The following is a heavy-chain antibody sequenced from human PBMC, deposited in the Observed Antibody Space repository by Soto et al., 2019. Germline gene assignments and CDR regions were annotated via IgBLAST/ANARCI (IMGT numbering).Heavy chain of an antibody. CDR2: ISYDGSNK. V-gene: IGHV3-30-3*01. CDR3: ARDPWKEWELSILYYFDY. Sequence: VGSLRPSCAASGFTFSSYAMHWVRQAPGKGLEWVAVISYDGSNKYYADSVKGRFTISRDNSKNTLYLQMNSLRAEDTAVYYCARDPWKEWELSILYYFDYWGQGTLVTVSS. J-gene: IGHJ4*02. CDR1: GFTFSSYA. D-gene: IGHD1-26*01.